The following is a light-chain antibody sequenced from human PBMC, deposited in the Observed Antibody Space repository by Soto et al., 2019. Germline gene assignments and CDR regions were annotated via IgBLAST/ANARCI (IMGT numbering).Light chain of an antibody. CDR1: QSVSSSY. J-gene: IGKJ1*01. Sequence: EIGLTQSPGTLSLSPGERATLSCRASQSVSSSYLAWYQQKPGQAPRLLIYGASSRATGIPDRFSGSGSGTDFTLTISRLEPEDFAVYYCQQYGSSPWWTFGQGTNVEIK. CDR2: GAS. CDR3: QQYGSSPWWT. V-gene: IGKV3-20*01.